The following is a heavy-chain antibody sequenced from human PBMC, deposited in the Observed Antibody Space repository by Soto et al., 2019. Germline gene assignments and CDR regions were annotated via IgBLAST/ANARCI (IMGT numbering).Heavy chain of an antibody. Sequence: ASVKVSCKASGYTFTSYYMHWVRQAPGQGLEWMGIINPSGGSTSYAQKFQGRVTMTRDTSTSTVYMELSSLRSEDTAVYYCARAATMVRGFHTPASYWGQGTLVTV. CDR1: GYTFTSYY. V-gene: IGHV1-46*01. D-gene: IGHD3-10*01. CDR2: INPSGGST. CDR3: ARAATMVRGFHTPASY. J-gene: IGHJ4*02.